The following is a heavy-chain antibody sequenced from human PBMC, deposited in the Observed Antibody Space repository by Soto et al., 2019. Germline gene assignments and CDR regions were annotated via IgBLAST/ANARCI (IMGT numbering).Heavy chain of an antibody. J-gene: IGHJ6*03. V-gene: IGHV4-34*01. D-gene: IGHD6-13*01. CDR3: ARGLAAAGRVDYMDV. CDR1: GGSFSGYY. Sequence: PSETLSLTCAVYGGSFSGYYWSWIRQPPGKGLEWIGEINHSGSTNYNPSLKSRVTISVDTSKNQFSLKLSSVTAADTAVYYCARGLAAAGRVDYMDVWGKGTTVTVSS. CDR2: INHSGST.